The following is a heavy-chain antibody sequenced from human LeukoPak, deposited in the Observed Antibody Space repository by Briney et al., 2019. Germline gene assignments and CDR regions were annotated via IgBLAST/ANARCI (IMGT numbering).Heavy chain of an antibody. CDR3: ARVPPPPNYDFWSGSLLYYFDY. Sequence: GASVKVSCKASGYTFTCYYMHWVRQAPGQGLEWMGWINPNSGGTNYAQKFQGRVTMTRDTSISTACMELSRLRSDDTAAYYCARVPPPPNYDFWSGSLLYYFDYWGQGTLVTVSS. V-gene: IGHV1-2*02. CDR1: GYTFTCYY. CDR2: INPNSGGT. J-gene: IGHJ4*02. D-gene: IGHD3-3*01.